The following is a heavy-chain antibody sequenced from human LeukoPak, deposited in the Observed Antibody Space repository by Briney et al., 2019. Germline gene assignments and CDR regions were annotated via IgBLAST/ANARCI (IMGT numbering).Heavy chain of an antibody. D-gene: IGHD3-22*01. CDR1: GGSISSYY. CDR2: IYYSGIT. CDR3: ARVRALSYYDSSGDLYYFEY. J-gene: IGHJ4*02. V-gene: IGHV4-59*01. Sequence: SETLSLTCTVSGGSISSYYWSWLRQPPGKGLEWIGFIYYSGITDYNPSLQSRITISVDTSKNQFSLKLTSVTAADTAVYYCARVRALSYYDSSGDLYYFEYWGQGTLVTVSS.